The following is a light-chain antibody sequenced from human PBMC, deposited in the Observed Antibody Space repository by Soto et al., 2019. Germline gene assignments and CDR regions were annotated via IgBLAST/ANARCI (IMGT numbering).Light chain of an antibody. V-gene: IGLV3-21*02. CDR3: QVWDSTNDHVL. CDR2: DDG. CDR1: NIGSKS. J-gene: IGLJ2*01. Sequence: SYPLTQPPSVSVAPGPTARITCGGNNIGSKSVHWYQQKPGQAPVLVVYDDGDRPSGIPERFSGSNSGNTATLTISRVEAGDEADYYCQVWDSTNDHVLFGGGTKVTV.